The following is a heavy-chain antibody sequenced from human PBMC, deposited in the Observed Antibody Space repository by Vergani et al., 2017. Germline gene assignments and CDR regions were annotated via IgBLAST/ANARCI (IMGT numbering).Heavy chain of an antibody. CDR2: IDHTGRP. Sequence: QVQPQQWGGGLLKPSETLSLTCVVNGGSFTSYNWTWIRQSPGEGLEWVGDIDHTGRPDYNPSLKSRLTMSVDKSRNQFSLTLNSVTATDTAIYFCARVNTETNGHLYYYDYMDVWGQGTAVTVS. CDR3: ARVNTETNGHLYYYDYMDV. D-gene: IGHD4-11*01. J-gene: IGHJ6*03. V-gene: IGHV4-34*01. CDR1: GGSFTSYN.